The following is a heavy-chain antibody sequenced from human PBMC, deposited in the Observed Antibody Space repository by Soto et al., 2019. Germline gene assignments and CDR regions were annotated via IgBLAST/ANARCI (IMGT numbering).Heavy chain of an antibody. CDR1: GFTFDDYA. V-gene: IGHV3-9*01. Sequence: LRLSCAASGFTFDDYAMHWVRQAPGKGLEWVSGISWNSGSIGYADSVKGRFTISRDNAKNSLYLQMNSLRAEDTALYYCAKDIMSVAGQSYFDYWGQGTLVTVSS. J-gene: IGHJ4*02. CDR3: AKDIMSVAGQSYFDY. D-gene: IGHD6-19*01. CDR2: ISWNSGSI.